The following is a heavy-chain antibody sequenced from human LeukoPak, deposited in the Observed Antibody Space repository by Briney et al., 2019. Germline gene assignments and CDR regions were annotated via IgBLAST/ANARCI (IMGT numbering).Heavy chain of an antibody. Sequence: GGSLRLSSAASRINFSSFSINCVGRAPGKGLEWISYINSGSSTIYYAASVEVRFTISRDNAKTSLYLQMNILRVEASGLYSFHGVVPGAVFHYWAQGTVVTVSS. V-gene: IGHV3-48*01. CDR1: RINFSSFS. CDR2: INSGSSTI. D-gene: IGHD3-22*01. J-gene: IGHJ4*02. CDR3: HGVVPGAVFHY.